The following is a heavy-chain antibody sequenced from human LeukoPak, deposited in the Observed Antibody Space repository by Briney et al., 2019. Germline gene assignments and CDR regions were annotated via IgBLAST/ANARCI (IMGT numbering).Heavy chain of an antibody. CDR2: ISGSDGST. CDR1: GFTFSSYA. D-gene: IGHD5-24*01. CDR3: YCRDDLPA. Sequence: PGGSLRLSCAASGFTFSSYAMSWVRQAPGKGLEWVSAISGSDGSTYYAGSVKGRFTISRDNSKNTLYLHMSSLRPEDTAIYYCYCRDDLPAWGQGTLVTISS. J-gene: IGHJ5*02. V-gene: IGHV3-23*01.